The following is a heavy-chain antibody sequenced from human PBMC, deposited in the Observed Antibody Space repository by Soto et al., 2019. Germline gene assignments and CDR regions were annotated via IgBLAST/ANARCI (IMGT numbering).Heavy chain of an antibody. J-gene: IGHJ4*02. CDR2: IIPILGIA. V-gene: IGHV1-69*02. Sequence: QVQLVQSGAEVKKPGSSVKVSCKASGGTFSSYTISWVRQAPGQGLEWMGRIIPILGIANYAQKFQGRVTITADKSTSTAYRELSSLRSEDTAVYYCASSRLGATDYWGQGTLVTVSS. CDR1: GGTFSSYT. CDR3: ASSRLGATDY. D-gene: IGHD1-26*01.